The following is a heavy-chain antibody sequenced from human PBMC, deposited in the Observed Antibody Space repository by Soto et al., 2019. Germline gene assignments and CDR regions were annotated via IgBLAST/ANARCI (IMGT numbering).Heavy chain of an antibody. CDR2: ISGSGGST. D-gene: IGHD2-2*01. CDR3: VKGYCSSTTCSRGHFDN. CDR1: GFTFSSYA. J-gene: IGHJ4*02. V-gene: IGHV3-23*01. Sequence: GGSLRLSCAASGFTFSSYAMIWVRQAPRKGLEWVSSISGSGGSTYYADSVKGRFTISRDNSKNTLDLQMSSLRAEDTALYYCVKGYCSSTTCSRGHFDNWGQGILVTVSS.